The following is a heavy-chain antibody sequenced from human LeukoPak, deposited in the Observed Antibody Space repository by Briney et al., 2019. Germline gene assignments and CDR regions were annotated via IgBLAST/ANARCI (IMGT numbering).Heavy chain of an antibody. D-gene: IGHD3-9*01. Sequence: GGSLRLSCTASEFSVSNNYMSWVRQGPGKGLEGVSVIYSGGRTNYADSVRGRFSISRDNSKNTMYLQMNSLRVEDTAVYYCAKLDILTGYSPYVWGQGTTVTVSS. V-gene: IGHV3-66*04. J-gene: IGHJ6*02. CDR2: IYSGGRT. CDR3: AKLDILTGYSPYV. CDR1: EFSVSNNY.